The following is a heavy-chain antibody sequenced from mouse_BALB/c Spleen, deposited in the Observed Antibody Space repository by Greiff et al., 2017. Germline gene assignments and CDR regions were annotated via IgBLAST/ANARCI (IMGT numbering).Heavy chain of an antibody. Sequence: EVKLMESGGGLVKPGGSLKLSCAASGFTFSDYYMYWVRQTPEKRLEWVATISDGGSYTYYPDSVKGRFTISRDNAKNNLYLQMSSLKSEDTAMYYCARDPATVVGYYYAMDDWGQGTSVTVSS. J-gene: IGHJ4*01. CDR3: ARDPATVVGYYYAMDD. CDR1: GFTFSDYY. CDR2: ISDGGSYT. V-gene: IGHV5-4*02. D-gene: IGHD1-1*01.